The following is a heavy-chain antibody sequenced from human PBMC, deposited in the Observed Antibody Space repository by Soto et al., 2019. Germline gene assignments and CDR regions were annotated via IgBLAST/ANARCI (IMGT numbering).Heavy chain of an antibody. Sequence: TLSLTCTVSGGSINTGDYYWSWIRHHPGKGLEWIGYIYYSGNTYYNPSLKSRVTMSVDTSKNQFSLKLSSVTAADTAVYFCAREATVTRSFYFDYWGQGTLVTVSS. V-gene: IGHV4-31*03. CDR2: IYYSGNT. J-gene: IGHJ4*02. D-gene: IGHD4-17*01. CDR1: GGSINTGDYY. CDR3: AREATVTRSFYFDY.